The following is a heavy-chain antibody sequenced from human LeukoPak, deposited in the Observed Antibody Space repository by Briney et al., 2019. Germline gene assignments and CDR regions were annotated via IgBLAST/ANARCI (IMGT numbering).Heavy chain of an antibody. CDR3: GGLWTEGAFDI. D-gene: IGHD3/OR15-3a*01. Sequence: GESLKISCKGSGYSYTSYWIGWVRQMPGKGLEWMGIIYLGDSDTRYSPSFQGQVTISADKSISTAYLQWSSLKASDTAMYYCGGLWTEGAFDIWGQGTMVTVSS. CDR1: GYSYTSYW. J-gene: IGHJ3*02. CDR2: IYLGDSDT. V-gene: IGHV5-51*01.